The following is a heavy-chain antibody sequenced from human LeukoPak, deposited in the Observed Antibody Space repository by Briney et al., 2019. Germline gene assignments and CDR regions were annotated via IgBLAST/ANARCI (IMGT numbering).Heavy chain of an antibody. CDR2: IKQDGSEK. CDR1: GFTFSTYW. J-gene: IGHJ4*02. CDR3: ARAPTVLVGYCSSSSCQADY. D-gene: IGHD2-2*01. Sequence: GGSLRLSCAASGFTFSTYWMSWVRQAPGKGLEWVANIKQDGSEKYYVDSVKGRFTISRDNAENSLYLQMNSLRVEDTAVYYCARAPTVLVGYCSSSSCQADYWGQGTLVTVSS. V-gene: IGHV3-7*01.